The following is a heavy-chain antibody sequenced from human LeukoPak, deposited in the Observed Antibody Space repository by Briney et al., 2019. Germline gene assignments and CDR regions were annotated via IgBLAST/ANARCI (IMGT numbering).Heavy chain of an antibody. Sequence: PGGSLRLSCAASGFTFGNPWLGWFRQAPGKGWSWVGRIKSKTDGGTTDYAAPVKGRFTISRDDSKNTLYLQMNSLKTEDTAVYYCTTGPGRFDPWGQGTLVTVSS. V-gene: IGHV3-15*01. CDR3: TTGPGRFDP. J-gene: IGHJ5*02. CDR2: IKSKTDGGTT. CDR1: GFTFGNPW.